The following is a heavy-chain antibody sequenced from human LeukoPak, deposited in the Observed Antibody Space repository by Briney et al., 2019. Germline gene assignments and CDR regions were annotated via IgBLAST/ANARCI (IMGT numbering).Heavy chain of an antibody. V-gene: IGHV1-18*01. CDR3: PTSLIQGGSYYFDY. CDR1: GYTFTSYG. Sequence: GASVKVSCKASGYTFTSYGISWVRQAPGQGLEWMGWISAYNGNTNYAQKLQGRVTMTTDTSTSTAYMELSRLRSDDTAVYYCPTSLIQGGSYYFDYWGQGTLVTVSS. D-gene: IGHD2-15*01. J-gene: IGHJ4*02. CDR2: ISAYNGNT.